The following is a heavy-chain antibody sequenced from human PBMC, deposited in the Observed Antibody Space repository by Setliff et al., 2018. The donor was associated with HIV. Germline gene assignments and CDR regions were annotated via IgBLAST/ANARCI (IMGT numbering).Heavy chain of an antibody. J-gene: IGHJ3*02. CDR3: AREHYDFWSGYSDAFHI. CDR1: GYTFTSYG. D-gene: IGHD3-3*01. Sequence: ASVKVSCKASGYTFTSYGISWVRQAPGQGLEWMGWISAYNGNTNYAQTLQGRVTMTTDTSTSTAYMELRSLRSDDTAVYYCAREHYDFWSGYSDAFHIWGQGTMVTVS. V-gene: IGHV1-18*01. CDR2: ISAYNGNT.